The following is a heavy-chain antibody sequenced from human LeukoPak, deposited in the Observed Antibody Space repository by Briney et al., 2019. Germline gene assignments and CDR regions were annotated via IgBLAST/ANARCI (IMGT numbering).Heavy chain of an antibody. D-gene: IGHD5-24*01. CDR2: IYYSGST. CDR3: ARVGDGYKGYYFDY. CDR1: GFTFSHYE. J-gene: IGHJ4*02. Sequence: LRLSCAASGFTFSHYEMNWIRQPPGKGLEWIGYIYYSGSTNYNPSLKSRVTISVDTSKDQFSLRLSSVTAADTAVYYCARVGDGYKGYYFDYWGQGALVTVSS. V-gene: IGHV4-59*01.